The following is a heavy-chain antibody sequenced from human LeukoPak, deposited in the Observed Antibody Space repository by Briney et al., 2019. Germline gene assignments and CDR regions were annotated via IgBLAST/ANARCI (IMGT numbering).Heavy chain of an antibody. CDR2: ISAYNGNT. Sequence: GASVSVSCKASGYTFTSYDINWVRQAPGQGLEWMGWISAYNGNTNYAQKLQGRVTMTTDTSTSTAYMELRSLRSDDTAVYYCARVVYYYGSGSYLRHYYYYYYMDVWGKGTTVTISS. V-gene: IGHV1-18*01. CDR1: GYTFTSYD. J-gene: IGHJ6*03. CDR3: ARVVYYYGSGSYLRHYYYYYYMDV. D-gene: IGHD3-10*01.